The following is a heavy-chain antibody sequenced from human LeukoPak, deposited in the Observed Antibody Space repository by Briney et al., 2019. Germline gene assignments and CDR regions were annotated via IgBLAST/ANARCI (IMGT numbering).Heavy chain of an antibody. Sequence: GATVKHSCPPSGYSFTRYYIHWVRQAPGQGLEWMGIINPSGGSTKYAQKFQDRVTMTRDTSTSTMYMDLSSLRSEDTAVYYCARGMASGWTRSPFDYWDHGTLITVSS. D-gene: IGHD6-19*01. CDR2: INPSGGST. CDR1: GYSFTRYY. J-gene: IGHJ4*01. V-gene: IGHV1-46*01. CDR3: ARGMASGWTRSPFDY.